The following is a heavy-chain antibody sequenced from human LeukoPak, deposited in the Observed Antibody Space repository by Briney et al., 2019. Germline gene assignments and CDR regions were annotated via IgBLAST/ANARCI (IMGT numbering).Heavy chain of an antibody. J-gene: IGHJ4*02. CDR3: ARGRNDYVWGSYRAFDY. CDR2: INHSGST. V-gene: IGHV4-34*01. CDR1: GGSFSGYY. Sequence: SETLSLTCAVYGGSFSGYYWSWIRQPPGKGLEWIGEINHSGSTNYNPSLKSRVTISVDMSKNQFSLKLSSVTAADTAVYYCARGRNDYVWGSYRAFDYWGQGTLVTVSS. D-gene: IGHD3-16*02.